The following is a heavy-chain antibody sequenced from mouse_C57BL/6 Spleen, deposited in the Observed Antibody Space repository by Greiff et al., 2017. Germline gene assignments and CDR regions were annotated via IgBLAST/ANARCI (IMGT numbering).Heavy chain of an antibody. J-gene: IGHJ1*03. CDR1: GYTFTSYW. Sequence: QVQLQQPGAELVKPGASVKMSCKASGYTFTSYWITWVKQRPGQGLEWIGDIYPGSGSTNYNEKCKSKATLTVDTSSSTAYMQLGSLTSEASAVYYCARLMDWYFDFWGTGTTVTVSS. CDR3: ARLMDWYFDF. V-gene: IGHV1-55*01. CDR2: IYPGSGST.